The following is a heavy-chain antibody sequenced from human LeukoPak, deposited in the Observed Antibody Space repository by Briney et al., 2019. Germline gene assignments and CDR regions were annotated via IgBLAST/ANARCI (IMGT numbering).Heavy chain of an antibody. CDR3: ARHLSVTPYFDY. J-gene: IGHJ4*02. CDR2: IYYSGST. D-gene: IGHD4-17*01. V-gene: IGHV4-59*01. CDR1: GGSISTYY. Sequence: SETLSLTCTVSGGSISTYYWSWIRQPPGKGLEYIGYIYYSGSTKYNPSLKSRVTISVHTSKNQFSLKLTSVTAADTAVYYCARHLSVTPYFDYWGQGSLVTVSS.